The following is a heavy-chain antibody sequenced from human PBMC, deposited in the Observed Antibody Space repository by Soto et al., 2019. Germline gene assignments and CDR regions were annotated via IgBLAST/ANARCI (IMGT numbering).Heavy chain of an antibody. D-gene: IGHD2-21*01. CDR1: GFTFSSYG. Sequence: QVQLVESGGGVVQPGRSLRLSCAASGFTFSSYGMHWVRQAPGKGLEWVAVIWYDGSNKYYADSVKGRFTISRDNSKNTLYLQMYSLRAEDTAVYYCARDTDSGDSTNNYYYGMDVWGQGTTVTVSS. CDR2: IWYDGSNK. J-gene: IGHJ6*02. V-gene: IGHV3-33*01. CDR3: ARDTDSGDSTNNYYYGMDV.